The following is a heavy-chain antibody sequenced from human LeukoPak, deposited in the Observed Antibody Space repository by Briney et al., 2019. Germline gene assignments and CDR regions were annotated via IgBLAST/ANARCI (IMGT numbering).Heavy chain of an antibody. J-gene: IGHJ4*02. CDR3: AKDMATAMDYFDY. Sequence: PGGSLRLSCAASGFTFDDYAMHWVRQAPGKGLEWVSPISGEGGSTYYGDSVKGRFTISRENSKNSLYLQMNSLRTEDTALYYCAKDMATAMDYFDYWGKGTLVTVSS. D-gene: IGHD5-18*01. CDR2: ISGEGGST. V-gene: IGHV3-43*02. CDR1: GFTFDDYA.